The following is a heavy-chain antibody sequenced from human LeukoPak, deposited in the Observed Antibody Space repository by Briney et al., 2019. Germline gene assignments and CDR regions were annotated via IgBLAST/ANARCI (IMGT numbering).Heavy chain of an antibody. CDR1: GGSVSSGSYY. CDR2: IYYRGST. V-gene: IGHV4-61*01. D-gene: IGHD3-10*01. J-gene: IGHJ4*02. CDR3: AGGGPYYYGSGSYPH. Sequence: SETLSLTCTVSGGSVSSGSYYWSWIRQPPGKGLEWIGYIYYRGSTNYNPSLKSRVTISVDTSKNQFSLKLSSVTAADTAVYYCAGGGPYYYGSGSYPHWGQGTLVTVSS.